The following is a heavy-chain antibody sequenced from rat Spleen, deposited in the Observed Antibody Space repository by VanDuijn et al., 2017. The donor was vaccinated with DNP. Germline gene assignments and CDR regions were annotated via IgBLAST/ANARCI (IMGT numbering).Heavy chain of an antibody. CDR3: ATDAVAY. CDR1: GFTFSNSD. CDR2: ISTSGAVT. J-gene: IGHJ3*01. V-gene: IGHV5-25*01. Sequence: EVQLVESGGGLVQPGRSMKLSCPASGFTFSNSDMAWVRQAPTKGLEWVASISTSGAVTYYRDSVKGRFTISRDNAKSTLYLQMDSLRSEDTATYYCATDAVAYWGQGTLVTVSS.